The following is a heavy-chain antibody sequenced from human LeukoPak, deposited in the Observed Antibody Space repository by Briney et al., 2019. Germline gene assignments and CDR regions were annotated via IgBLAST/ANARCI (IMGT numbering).Heavy chain of an antibody. J-gene: IGHJ4*02. CDR2: IYTGDVT. Sequence: GGSLRLSCAVSGFRVSSNHMTWVRQAPGEGLEWVSLIYTGDVTYYADSVKGRFTISTDNSKNILYLQMDSLTAEDTPLYYCARERDYDTYIDYWGQGTLVTVSS. CDR1: GFRVSSNH. V-gene: IGHV3-53*01. D-gene: IGHD3-22*01. CDR3: ARERDYDTYIDY.